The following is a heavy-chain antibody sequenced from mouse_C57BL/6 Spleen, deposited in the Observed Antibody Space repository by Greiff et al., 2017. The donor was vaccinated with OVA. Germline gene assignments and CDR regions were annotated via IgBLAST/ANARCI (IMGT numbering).Heavy chain of an antibody. CDR3: ASPYYYGSSFDY. CDR1: GYTFTSYW. D-gene: IGHD1-1*01. J-gene: IGHJ2*01. V-gene: IGHV1-72*01. CDR2: IDPNSGGT. Sequence: QVQLKQPGAELVKPGASVKLSCKASGYTFTSYWMHWVKQRPGRGLEWIGRIDPNSGGTKYNEKFKSKATLTVDKPSSTAYMQLSSLTSEDSAVYYCASPYYYGSSFDYWGQGTTLTVSS.